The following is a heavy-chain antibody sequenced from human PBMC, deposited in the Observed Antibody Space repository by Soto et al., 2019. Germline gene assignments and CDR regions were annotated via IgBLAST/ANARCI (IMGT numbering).Heavy chain of an antibody. CDR1: GGSVSVYY. V-gene: IGHV4-59*02. CDR3: GRGVGSSPPRY. CDR2: IYDTGSP. Sequence: SETLSLTCTISGGSVSVYYWSWIRQPPGQALEWIGYIYDTGSPYYNPALRSRVSISADTSKNQISLKLTSATAADTAVYYCGRGVGSSPPRYWGRGTLVTVSS. J-gene: IGHJ4*02. D-gene: IGHD1-26*01.